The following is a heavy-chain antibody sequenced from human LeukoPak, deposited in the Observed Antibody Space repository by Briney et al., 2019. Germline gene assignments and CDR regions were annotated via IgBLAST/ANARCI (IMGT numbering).Heavy chain of an antibody. V-gene: IGHV3-30*19. J-gene: IGHJ5*02. CDR1: GFTFSSYG. Sequence: GGSLRLSCAASGFTFSSYGMHWVRQAPGKGLEWVAVISYDGSNKYYADSVKGRFTISRDNSKNTLYLQMNSLRAEDTAVYYCARAASPVLLWFGEPNWFDPWGQGTLVTVSS. D-gene: IGHD3-10*01. CDR2: ISYDGSNK. CDR3: ARAASPVLLWFGEPNWFDP.